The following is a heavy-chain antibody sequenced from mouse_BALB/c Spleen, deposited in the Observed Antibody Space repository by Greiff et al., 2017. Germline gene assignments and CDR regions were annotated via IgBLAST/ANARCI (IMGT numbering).Heavy chain of an antibody. J-gene: IGHJ1*01. CDR2: ISSGSSTI. V-gene: IGHV5-17*02. CDR1: GFTFSSFG. D-gene: IGHD3-1*01. Sequence: EVKLEESGGGLVQPGGSRKLSCAASGFTFSSFGMHWVRQAPEKGLEWVAYISSGSSTIYYADTVKGRFTISRDNPKNTLFLQMTSLRSEDTAMYDCARGATDWYFDVWGAGTTVTVSS. CDR3: ARGATDWYFDV.